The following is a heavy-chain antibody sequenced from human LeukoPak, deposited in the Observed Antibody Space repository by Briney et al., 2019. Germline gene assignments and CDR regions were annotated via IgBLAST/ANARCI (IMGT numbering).Heavy chain of an antibody. D-gene: IGHD3-22*01. CDR3: AMLLYYHDTSGVPPYFDS. CDR2: IGGGAASI. Sequence: PGGSLRLSCAASGFTFRNYIMNWVRQAPGKGLEWVSYIGGGAASIYYADSVKGRFTISRDNAKNSLYLQMNSLRVEDTAIYYYAMLLYYHDTSGVPPYFDSWGQGTLVTVSS. J-gene: IGHJ4*02. V-gene: IGHV3-48*01. CDR1: GFTFRNYI.